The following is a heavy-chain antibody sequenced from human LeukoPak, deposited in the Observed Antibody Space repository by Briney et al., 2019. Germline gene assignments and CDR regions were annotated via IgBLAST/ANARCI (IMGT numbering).Heavy chain of an antibody. J-gene: IGHJ4*02. V-gene: IGHV3-30*18. D-gene: IGHD5-12*01. CDR3: AKEVGYGSPYFDY. Sequence: GGSLRLSCAASGFTFSTYGMHWVRQAPGKGLEWVALISFDESSEYYADSVKGRFSISRDNSKNTLYLQMNNARVDDTAVYYCAKEVGYGSPYFDYWGQGTLVTVSS. CDR1: GFTFSTYG. CDR2: ISFDESSE.